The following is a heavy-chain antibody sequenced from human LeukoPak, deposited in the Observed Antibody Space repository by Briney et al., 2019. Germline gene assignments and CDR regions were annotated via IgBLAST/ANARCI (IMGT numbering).Heavy chain of an antibody. CDR1: GGSISSYY. Sequence: SETLSLTCTVSGGSISSYYWSWIRQPAGKGLEWIGRIYSSGSTDYNPSLKSRVTVSVDTSKNQFSLELSSVTAADTAVYYCARGPPPDFDYWGQGTLVTVSS. CDR2: IYSSGST. CDR3: ARGPPPDFDY. J-gene: IGHJ4*02. V-gene: IGHV4-4*07.